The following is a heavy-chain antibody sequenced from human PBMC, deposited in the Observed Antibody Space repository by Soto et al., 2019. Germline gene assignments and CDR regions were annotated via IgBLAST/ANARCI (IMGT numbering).Heavy chain of an antibody. CDR3: ARGPQIYYGSGSHYKSLDY. V-gene: IGHV4-34*01. CDR2: INHSGST. Sequence: PSETLSLTCAVYGGSFSGYYWSWIRQPPGKGLEWIGEINHSGSTNYNPSLKSRVTISVDTSKNQFSLKLSSVTAADTAVYYCARGPQIYYGSGSHYKSLDYWGQGTLVTVSS. J-gene: IGHJ4*02. CDR1: GGSFSGYY. D-gene: IGHD3-10*01.